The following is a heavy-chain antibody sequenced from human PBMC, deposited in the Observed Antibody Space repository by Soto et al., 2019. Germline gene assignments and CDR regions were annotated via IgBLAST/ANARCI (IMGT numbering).Heavy chain of an antibody. CDR3: ARGRTMVRGVRYYKSRIIDY. J-gene: IGHJ4*02. V-gene: IGHV1-8*01. D-gene: IGHD3-10*01. Sequence: QVQLVQSGAEVKKPGASVKVSCKASGYTFTSCDINWVRQATGQGLEWMGWMNPNSGNTGYAQKFQGRVTMTRNTSISTAYMELSSLRSEDTAVYYCARGRTMVRGVRYYKSRIIDYWGQGTLVTVSS. CDR2: MNPNSGNT. CDR1: GYTFTSCD.